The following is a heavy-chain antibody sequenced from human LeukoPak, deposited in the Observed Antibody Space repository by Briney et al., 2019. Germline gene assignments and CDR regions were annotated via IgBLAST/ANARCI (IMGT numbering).Heavy chain of an antibody. CDR2: INHSRST. CDR3: ARVPKYFDL. Sequence: PSETLSLTCAVYGGSFSGFYWTWIRQPPGKGLEWIGQINHSRSTHYNPFLKSRVTISVDTSKNQFSLKLSSVTAADTAVYYCARVPKYFDLWGRGTLVTVSS. CDR1: GGSFSGFY. V-gene: IGHV4-34*01. J-gene: IGHJ2*01.